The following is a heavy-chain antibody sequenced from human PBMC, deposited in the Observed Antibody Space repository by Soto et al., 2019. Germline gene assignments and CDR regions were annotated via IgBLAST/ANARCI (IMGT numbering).Heavy chain of an antibody. V-gene: IGHV4-59*01. D-gene: IGHD5-18*01. CDR1: GFTFSSYA. CDR3: ARGDTDFDY. CDR2: IYYSGST. Sequence: GSLRLSCAASGFTFSSYAMSWVRQAPGKGLEWIGYIYYSGSTNYNPSLKSRVTISVDTSKNQFSLKLSSVTAADTAVYYCARGDTDFDYWGQGTLVTVSS. J-gene: IGHJ4*02.